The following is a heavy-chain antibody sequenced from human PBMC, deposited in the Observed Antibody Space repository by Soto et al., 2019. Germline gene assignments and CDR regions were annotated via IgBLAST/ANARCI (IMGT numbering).Heavy chain of an antibody. CDR1: GGAFSGCY. CDR2: INHSGST. D-gene: IGHD2-15*01. J-gene: IGHJ5*02. V-gene: IGHV4-34*01. CDR3: ARGRLAVDIVVVVAATAEYNWFDP. Sequence: ASEDLSLPCAVSGGAFSGCYRSLIRPPPGKGLEWVGEINHSGSTNYNPSLKSRVTISVDTSKNQFSLKLSSVAAADTAVYYCARGRLAVDIVVVVAATAEYNWFDPWGQGTLVTVSS.